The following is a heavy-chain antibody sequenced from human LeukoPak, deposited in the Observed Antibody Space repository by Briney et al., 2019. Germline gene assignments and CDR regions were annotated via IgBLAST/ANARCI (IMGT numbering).Heavy chain of an antibody. J-gene: IGHJ4*02. D-gene: IGHD3-22*01. CDR2: ISGSGGST. Sequence: GASLRLSCAASGFTFSSYAMSWVRQAPGKGLEWVSAISGSGGSTYNADSVKGRFTISRDNSKNTLYLQMNSLRAEDTAVYYCAKKAGYDSMSIDYWGQGTLVTVSS. CDR1: GFTFSSYA. CDR3: AKKAGYDSMSIDY. V-gene: IGHV3-23*01.